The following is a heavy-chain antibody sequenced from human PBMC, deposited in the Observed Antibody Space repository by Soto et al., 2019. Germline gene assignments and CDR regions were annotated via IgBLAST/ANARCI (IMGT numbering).Heavy chain of an antibody. V-gene: IGHV3-11*06. D-gene: IGHD3-3*01. CDR1: GFTFSDYY. J-gene: IGHJ3*01. CDR2: ISSSSSYT. CDR3: ARGGLRFWEWSRKCAFDV. Sequence: PGGSLRLSCAASGFTFSDYYMSWIRQAPGKGLEWVSYISSSSSYTNYADSVKGRFTISRDNAKNSLYLQMNSLRAEDTAVYYCARGGLRFWEWSRKCAFDVWGQGTTVTVSS.